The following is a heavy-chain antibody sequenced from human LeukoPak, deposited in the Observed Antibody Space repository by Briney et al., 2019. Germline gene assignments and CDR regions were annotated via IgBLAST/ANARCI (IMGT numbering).Heavy chain of an antibody. CDR1: GLTFSSYA. V-gene: IGHV3-30*04. CDR3: ARDQSY. J-gene: IGHJ4*02. Sequence: GGTLRLSCAASGLTFSSYAMHWVRQAPGKGLESVAVISYGESNKYHADSVKGRFTISRDNSKNTLYLQMNSLRAEDTAMYYCARDQSYWGQGTLVTVSP. CDR2: ISYGESNK.